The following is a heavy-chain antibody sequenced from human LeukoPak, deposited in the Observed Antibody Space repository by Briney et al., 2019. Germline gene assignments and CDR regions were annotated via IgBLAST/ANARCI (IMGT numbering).Heavy chain of an antibody. J-gene: IGHJ4*02. CDR1: GVSISGSYYY. CDR3: VKSGGYGLIDY. CDR2: IYYSGST. V-gene: IGHV4-39*01. D-gene: IGHD1-26*01. Sequence: SETLSLTCAVSGVSISGSYYYWGWIRQPPGTGLEWIGNIYYSGSTYYNASLQSRVTISIDTPKNQFSLRLNSVTAADTAMYFCVKSGGYGLIDYWGQGTLVTVSS.